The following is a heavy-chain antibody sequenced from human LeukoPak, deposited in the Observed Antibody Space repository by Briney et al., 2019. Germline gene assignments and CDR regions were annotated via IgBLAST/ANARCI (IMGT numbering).Heavy chain of an antibody. CDR1: GFTLSTYA. D-gene: IGHD2-2*01. CDR3: AKDWPNTSSRIEYFQH. J-gene: IGHJ1*01. Sequence: GGSLRLSCAASGFTLSTYAMSWVRQGPGKGLEWVSAISVSGNTYHADSVRGRFTISRDSSKNTLYLQMNSLRAEDTAIYYCAKDWPNTSSRIEYFQHWGQGTLVTVSS. CDR2: ISVSGNT. V-gene: IGHV3-23*01.